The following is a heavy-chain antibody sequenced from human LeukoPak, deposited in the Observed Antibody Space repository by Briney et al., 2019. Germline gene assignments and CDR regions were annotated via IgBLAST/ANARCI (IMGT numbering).Heavy chain of an antibody. CDR1: GGTFSSYA. Sequence: SVKVSCKASGGTFSSYAISWVRQAPGQGLEWMGRIIPILGIANYAQKFQGRVTITTDKSTSTAYMELSSLRSEDTAVYYCARDPDTAMATGNFDYWGQGTLVTVSS. CDR2: IIPILGIA. J-gene: IGHJ4*02. V-gene: IGHV1-69*04. CDR3: ARDPDTAMATGNFDY. D-gene: IGHD5-18*01.